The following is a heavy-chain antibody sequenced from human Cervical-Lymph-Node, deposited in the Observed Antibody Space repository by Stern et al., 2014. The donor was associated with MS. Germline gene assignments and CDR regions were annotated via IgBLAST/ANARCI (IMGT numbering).Heavy chain of an antibody. Sequence: VQLVQSGGGLVKPGGSLRLSCAASGFTFATYTMHWVRQAPGKGLEWVSSISPTSTFRNYADSVKGRFTIFRDNAKNSLSLQMNSLRAEDTAVYYCAAGGEGRSDLDPWGQGTLVTVSS. D-gene: IGHD3-10*01. CDR3: AAGGEGRSDLDP. J-gene: IGHJ5*02. CDR1: GFTFATYT. V-gene: IGHV3-21*06. CDR2: ISPTSTFR.